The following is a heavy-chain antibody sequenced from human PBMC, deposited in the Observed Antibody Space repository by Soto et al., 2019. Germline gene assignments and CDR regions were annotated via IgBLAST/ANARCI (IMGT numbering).Heavy chain of an antibody. CDR3: ARDRWDSSGKSPLYYYCMDV. J-gene: IGHJ6*02. Sequence: QVQLVESGGGVVQPGRSLRLSCAASGFTFSSYAMHWVRQAPGKGLEWVAVISYDGSNKYYADSVKGRFTISRDNSKNTLYLQMNSLRAEDTAVYYCARDRWDSSGKSPLYYYCMDVWGQVTTVTVSS. V-gene: IGHV3-30-3*01. CDR1: GFTFSSYA. CDR2: ISYDGSNK. D-gene: IGHD3-22*01.